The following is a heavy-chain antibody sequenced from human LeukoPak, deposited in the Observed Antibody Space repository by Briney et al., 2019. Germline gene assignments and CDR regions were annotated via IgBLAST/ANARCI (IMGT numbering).Heavy chain of an antibody. V-gene: IGHV3-48*03. Sequence: SGGSLRLSCAASGFTFSSYEMNWVRQAPGKGLEWVSYISSSGSTIYYADSVKGRLTISRDKAKNSLYLQMNSLRTEDTAVYYCARHGKVVVAAMGGYYYYYYYMDVWGKGTTVTISS. CDR2: ISSSGSTI. D-gene: IGHD2-15*01. CDR1: GFTFSSYE. J-gene: IGHJ6*03. CDR3: ARHGKVVVAAMGGYYYYYYYMDV.